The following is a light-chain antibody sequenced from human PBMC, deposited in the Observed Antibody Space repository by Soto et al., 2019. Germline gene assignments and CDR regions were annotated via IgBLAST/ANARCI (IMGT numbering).Light chain of an antibody. J-gene: IGLJ1*01. CDR1: SSNIGAGYD. V-gene: IGLV1-40*01. CDR3: SSYTSRFTLNYV. Sequence: QSVLTQPPSVSGAPGQRVTISCTGSSSNIGAGYDVHWYQQLPGTAPKLLIYGNSNRPSGVPDRFSGSKSGTSASLAITGLQAEDEADYYCSSYTSRFTLNYVFGTGTKLTVL. CDR2: GNS.